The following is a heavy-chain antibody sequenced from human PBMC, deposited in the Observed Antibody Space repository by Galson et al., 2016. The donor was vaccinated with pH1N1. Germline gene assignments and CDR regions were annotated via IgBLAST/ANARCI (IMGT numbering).Heavy chain of an antibody. J-gene: IGHJ5*02. D-gene: IGHD3-9*01. CDR3: ARDRSVLRYLDWLPNWFDP. CDR2: VYSSGRT. CDR1: GASISSGGYH. V-gene: IGHV4-61*09. Sequence: TLSLTCPVSGASISSGGYHWSWIRPSAGKGLEWIGHVYSSGRTNYSPSLKTRDTISIDTSKNQFSLKLDSVTAAETAISYCARDRSVLRYLDWLPNWFDPWGQGALVTVSS.